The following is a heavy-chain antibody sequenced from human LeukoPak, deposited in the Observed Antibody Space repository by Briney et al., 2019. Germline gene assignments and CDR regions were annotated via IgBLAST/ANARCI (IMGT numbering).Heavy chain of an antibody. V-gene: IGHV1-46*01. D-gene: IGHD3-22*01. CDR2: INPSGGST. Sequence: ASVKVSCKASGYSFTSYYMHWVRQAPGQGLEWMGIINPSGGSTSYAQKFQGRVTMTRDTSTSTVYMELSSLRSEDTAVYYCARGGNHYDSSGQYDYWGQGTLVTVSS. J-gene: IGHJ4*02. CDR3: ARGGNHYDSSGQYDY. CDR1: GYSFTSYY.